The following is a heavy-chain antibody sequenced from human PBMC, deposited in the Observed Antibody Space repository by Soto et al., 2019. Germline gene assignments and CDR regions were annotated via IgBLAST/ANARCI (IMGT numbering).Heavy chain of an antibody. D-gene: IGHD1-1*01. V-gene: IGHV3-33*08. CDR3: ARDRDRLATLHYFDY. CDR2: IWYDGSNK. J-gene: IGHJ4*02. Sequence: VGLLRHPWGASEVKFVNHGAHLVVKTQVKLLEFVSLIWYDGSNKYYAESVKGRFTISRDNSKNTLYLQMASLRAEDTAVYYCARDRDRLATLHYFDYWGQGTLVTVSS. CDR1: EVKFVNHG.